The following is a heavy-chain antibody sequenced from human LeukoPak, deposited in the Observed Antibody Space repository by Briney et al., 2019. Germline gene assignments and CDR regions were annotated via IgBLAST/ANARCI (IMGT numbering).Heavy chain of an antibody. CDR2: IKEDGSEK. CDR3: ARDWRVYRSSWYMAFDI. J-gene: IGHJ3*02. CDR1: GFTFSGYW. Sequence: QPGGSLRLSCAASGFTFSGYWMSWVRQAPGKGLEWVANIKEDGSEKYYVDSVKGRLTISRDNAKNSLYLQMNSLRAEDTAVYYCARDWRVYRSSWYMAFDIWGQGTMVIVSS. V-gene: IGHV3-7*01. D-gene: IGHD6-13*01.